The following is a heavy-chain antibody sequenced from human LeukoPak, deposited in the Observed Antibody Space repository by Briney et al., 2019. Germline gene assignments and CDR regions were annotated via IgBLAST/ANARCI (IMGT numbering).Heavy chain of an antibody. CDR1: RFTFSNAW. CDR3: TTEGLLWFGELYRDAFDI. Sequence: PGGSLRLSCAASRFTFSNAWMSWVRQAPGKGLEWVGRIKSKTDGGTTDYAAPVKGRFTISRDDSKNTLYLQMNSLKTEDTAVYYCTTEGLLWFGELYRDAFDIWGQGTMVTVSS. V-gene: IGHV3-15*01. D-gene: IGHD3-10*01. J-gene: IGHJ3*02. CDR2: IKSKTDGGTT.